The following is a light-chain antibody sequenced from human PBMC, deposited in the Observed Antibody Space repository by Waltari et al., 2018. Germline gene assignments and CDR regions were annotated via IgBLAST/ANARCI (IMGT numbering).Light chain of an antibody. CDR1: QIVRSN. J-gene: IGKJ2*03. CDR3: HQSDDWPPYS. V-gene: IGKV3-15*01. CDR2: DGS. Sequence: EIVMTQSPATLSVSPGARVTLSCRASQIVRSNLAWYQQKPGQGPRPLIYDGSTRATGIPARFSGSGSGTDFTLTISSLQSEDFAIYYCHQSDDWPPYSFGQGTKLEIK.